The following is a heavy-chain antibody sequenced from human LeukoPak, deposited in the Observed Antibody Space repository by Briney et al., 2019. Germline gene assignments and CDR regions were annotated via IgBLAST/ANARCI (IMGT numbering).Heavy chain of an antibody. V-gene: IGHV4-4*07. CDR2: VHTSGES. J-gene: IGHJ4*02. CDR1: GGSISSNY. CDR3: ARENYFAGGGYGADF. Sequence: PSETLSLACTVSGGSISSNYWSWIPQPAGKGLEWIGRVHTSGESNYHPSLKTRVTMSADTSKNQFSLRLSSVTAADTAVYFCARENYFAGGGYGADFWGQGTLVTVSS. D-gene: IGHD3-22*01.